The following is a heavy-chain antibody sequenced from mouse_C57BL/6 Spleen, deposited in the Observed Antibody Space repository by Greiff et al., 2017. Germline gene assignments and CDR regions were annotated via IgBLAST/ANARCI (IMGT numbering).Heavy chain of an antibody. CDR2: IWGVGST. CDR3: ASRGAYGGATY. Sequence: VHLVESGPGLVAPSQSLSITCTVSGFSLTSYGVDWVRQSPGKGLEWLGVIWGVGSTNYNSALKSRMSISKDNSKSQVFLKMNRLQTDDTAMYYCASRGAYGGATYWGQGTLVTVAA. J-gene: IGHJ3*01. D-gene: IGHD1-1*01. V-gene: IGHV2-6*01. CDR1: GFSLTSYG.